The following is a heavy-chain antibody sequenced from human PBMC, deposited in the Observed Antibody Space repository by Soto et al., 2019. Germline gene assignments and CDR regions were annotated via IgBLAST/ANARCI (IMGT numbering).Heavy chain of an antibody. J-gene: IGHJ6*02. Sequence: GESLRLSCAASGFTFSSYSMNWVRQAPGKGLEWVSSISSSSSYIYYADSVKGRFTISRDNAKNSLYLQMNSLRAEDTAVYYCXRVPYSGISTYYYGMDVWGQGTTVTVSS. CDR1: GFTFSSYS. CDR3: XRVPYSGISTYYYGMDV. CDR2: ISSSSSYI. D-gene: IGHD1-26*01. V-gene: IGHV3-21*01.